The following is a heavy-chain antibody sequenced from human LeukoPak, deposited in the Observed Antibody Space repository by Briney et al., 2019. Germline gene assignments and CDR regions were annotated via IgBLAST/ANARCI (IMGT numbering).Heavy chain of an antibody. Sequence: PSETLSLTCTVSGGSISSYYWSWIRQPPGKGLEWIGYIYYSGSTNYNPSLKSRVTISVDTSKNQFSLKLSSVTAADTAVYYCARVGTIFGVVTPDNWFDPWGQGTLVTVSS. CDR1: GGSISSYY. CDR3: ARVGTIFGVVTPDNWFDP. D-gene: IGHD3-3*01. J-gene: IGHJ5*02. V-gene: IGHV4-59*01. CDR2: IYYSGST.